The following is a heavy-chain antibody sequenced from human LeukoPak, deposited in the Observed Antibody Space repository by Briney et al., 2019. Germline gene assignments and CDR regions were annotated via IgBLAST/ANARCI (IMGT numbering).Heavy chain of an antibody. V-gene: IGHV3-30*18. CDR3: AKDKGGGYGNDGFDI. Sequence: GGSLRLSCAASGFTFSSYGMHWVRQAPGKGLEWVAVISYDGSNQYYADFVKGRFTISRDNSKNTLYLQMNSLRAEDTAVYYCAKDKGGGYGNDGFDIWGRGTMVTVSS. CDR1: GFTFSSYG. D-gene: IGHD3-16*01. J-gene: IGHJ3*02. CDR2: ISYDGSNQ.